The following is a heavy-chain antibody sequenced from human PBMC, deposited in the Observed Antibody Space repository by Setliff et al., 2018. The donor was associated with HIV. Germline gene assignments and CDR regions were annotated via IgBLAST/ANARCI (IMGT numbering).Heavy chain of an antibody. CDR1: GGSISSGSYY. Sequence: SETLSLTCTVSGGSISSGSYYWGWIRQPPGKGLEWIGSIYSSGSTYYNPSLKSRVTISVDTSKNQFSLKLSSVTAADTAVYYCARGYCSGGSCYVRSYYFDYWGQGTLVTVSS. V-gene: IGHV4-39*07. D-gene: IGHD2-15*01. J-gene: IGHJ4*02. CDR2: IYSSGST. CDR3: ARGYCSGGSCYVRSYYFDY.